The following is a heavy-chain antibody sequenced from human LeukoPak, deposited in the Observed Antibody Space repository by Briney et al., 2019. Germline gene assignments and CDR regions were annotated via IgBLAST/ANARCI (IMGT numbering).Heavy chain of an antibody. D-gene: IGHD5-24*01. CDR1: GFTFSTYA. J-gene: IGHJ4*02. Sequence: PGGSLRLSCATSGFTFSTYAMSWVRQAPGKGLEWVSLISGSGSGTHYADSVKGRFTISRDNAKKKIYLHMNSLRADDTAVYYCARSGTEDGYNIYFHHWGQGTLVTVSS. CDR2: ISGSGSGT. V-gene: IGHV3-23*01. CDR3: ARSGTEDGYNIYFHH.